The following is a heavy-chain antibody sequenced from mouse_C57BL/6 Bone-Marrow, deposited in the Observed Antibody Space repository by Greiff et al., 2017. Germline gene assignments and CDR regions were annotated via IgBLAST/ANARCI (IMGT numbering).Heavy chain of an antibody. CDR2: VDPTSGGT. Sequence: VQLQQPGAELVKPGASVKLSCKASGYTFTSYWMPWVKPRPGRGLAWIGRVDPTSGGTKYHEKFKSKATLTVDKPSSTAYMQLSSLTSEDSAVYYCARRTVRRDYAMDYWGQGTSVTVSS. J-gene: IGHJ4*01. V-gene: IGHV1-72*01. CDR1: GYTFTSYW. D-gene: IGHD2-14*01. CDR3: ARRTVRRDYAMDY.